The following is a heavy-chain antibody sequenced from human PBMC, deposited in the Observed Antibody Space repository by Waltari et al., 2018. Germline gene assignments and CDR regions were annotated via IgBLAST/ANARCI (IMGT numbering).Heavy chain of an antibody. Sequence: QVQLVQSGAEVKKPGASVKVSCKASGYTFTSYDINWVRQATGQGLEWMGWMNPNSGNTGYAQKFQGRVTMTRNTSISTAYMELSSLRSEDTPVYYCARGPPYYDILTGYPYYYYYGMDVWGQGTTVTVSS. CDR1: GYTFTSYD. CDR2: MNPNSGNT. V-gene: IGHV1-8*01. CDR3: ARGPPYYDILTGYPYYYYYGMDV. D-gene: IGHD3-9*01. J-gene: IGHJ6*02.